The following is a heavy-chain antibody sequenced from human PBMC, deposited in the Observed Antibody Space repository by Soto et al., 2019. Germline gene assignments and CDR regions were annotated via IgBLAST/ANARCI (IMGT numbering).Heavy chain of an antibody. CDR1: EFTFSTYA. J-gene: IGHJ6*03. D-gene: IGHD3-10*01. V-gene: IGHV3-48*01. Sequence: EVQLVESGGGLVQPGGSLRLSCAASEFTFSTYAMNWVRQAPGKGLEWVSYISSSSQNIRYADSVKGRFTISRDNAKNALYLQMNSRRAEDTAVYYCARDQSRGQVFYYYMDVWGKGTTVTVSS. CDR2: ISSSSQNI. CDR3: ARDQSRGQVFYYYMDV.